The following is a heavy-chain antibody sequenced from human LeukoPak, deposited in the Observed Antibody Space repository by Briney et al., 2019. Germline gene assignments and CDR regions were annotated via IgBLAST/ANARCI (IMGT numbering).Heavy chain of an antibody. CDR3: ATVYCRNTGCYPFYFDY. D-gene: IGHD2-2*01. CDR2: VDPGDNKI. Sequence: ASVKVSXKVSGYTFTDYYIHWIQQAPGKGLEWMGLVDPGDNKIIYAEKFQGRVTITADTSTDTAYLELSSLTSEDTAMYYCATVYCRNTGCYPFYFDYWGQGTLVTVSS. CDR1: GYTFTDYY. V-gene: IGHV1-69-2*01. J-gene: IGHJ4*02.